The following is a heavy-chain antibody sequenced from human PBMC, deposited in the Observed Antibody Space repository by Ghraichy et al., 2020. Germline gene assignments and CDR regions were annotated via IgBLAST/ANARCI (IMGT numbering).Heavy chain of an antibody. J-gene: IGHJ2*01. CDR1: GFTFSSYA. CDR2: ISGSGGST. V-gene: IGHV3-23*01. Sequence: LSLTCAASGFTFSSYAMSWVRQAPGKGLEWVSAISGSGGSTYYADSVKGRFTISRDNSKNTLYLQMNSLRAEDTAVYYCAKDRELGIPAWYFDLWGRGTLVTVSS. D-gene: IGHD7-27*01. CDR3: AKDRELGIPAWYFDL.